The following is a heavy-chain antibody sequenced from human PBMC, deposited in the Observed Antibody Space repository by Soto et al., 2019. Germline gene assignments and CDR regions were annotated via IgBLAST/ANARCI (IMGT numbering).Heavy chain of an antibody. CDR2: FIPILDMA. CDR3: AITYCRDNSCPRDFDF. CDR1: GGTFNTYT. D-gene: IGHD2-21*01. Sequence: QVQVVQSGADVKKPESSVKVSCKPSGGTFNTYTVNWVRLAPGHGLEWMGRFIPILDMANYAQKFQDRVTITPDRSTFTAYMELNSLTSDDTAVYYCAITYCRDNSCPRDFDFWGPGTRVTVSS. V-gene: IGHV1-69*02. J-gene: IGHJ4*02.